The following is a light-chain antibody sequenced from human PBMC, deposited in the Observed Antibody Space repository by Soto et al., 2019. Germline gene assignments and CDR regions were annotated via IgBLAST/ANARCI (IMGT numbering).Light chain of an antibody. Sequence: QSALTQPASVSGSPGQSITISCTGTRSDVGSYNLVSWYQQDPGKAPKLIIYEGSKRPSGVSSRFSASKSGNTASLTISGLQAEDEADYYCCSYAGSNTPYVFGTGTKLTVL. CDR1: RSDVGSYNL. J-gene: IGLJ1*01. CDR2: EGS. CDR3: CSYAGSNTPYV. V-gene: IGLV2-23*01.